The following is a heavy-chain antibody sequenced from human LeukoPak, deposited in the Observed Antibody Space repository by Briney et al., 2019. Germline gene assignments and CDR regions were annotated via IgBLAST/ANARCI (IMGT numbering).Heavy chain of an antibody. Sequence: PGGTLSLPCAASTFAVNIYPVSWPGQAPGKGRVRFLVISGSGGSTDYACAVKGQSTNPKENFNNTLYLQVNSLRADDTGIYCCAKGGYRGYCTARICQNWFDPWGQGSLVIVSS. J-gene: IGHJ5*02. V-gene: IGHV3-23*01. CDR3: AKGGYRGYCTARICQNWFDP. CDR1: TFAVNIYP. D-gene: IGHD2-8*01. CDR2: ISGSGGST.